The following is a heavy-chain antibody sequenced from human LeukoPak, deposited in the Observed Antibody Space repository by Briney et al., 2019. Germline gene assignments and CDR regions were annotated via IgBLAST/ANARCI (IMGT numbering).Heavy chain of an antibody. D-gene: IGHD6-19*01. Sequence: PSETLSLTCTVSGGSISSSSYDWGWIRQPPGKGLEWIGSIYYSGGTYYNPSLKSRVTISVDTSKNQFSLKLTSVTAADTAVYSCARQKGGVAGLKYYFDYWGQGTLVTVSS. CDR3: ARQKGGVAGLKYYFDY. J-gene: IGHJ4*02. CDR1: GGSISSSSYD. V-gene: IGHV4-39*01. CDR2: IYYSGGT.